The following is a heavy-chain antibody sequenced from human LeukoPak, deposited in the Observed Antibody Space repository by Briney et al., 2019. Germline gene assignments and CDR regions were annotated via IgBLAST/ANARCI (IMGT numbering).Heavy chain of an antibody. V-gene: IGHV3-30*02. Sequence: PGGSLRLSCAASGFTFSSYGMHWVRQAPGKGLEWVAFIRYDGSNKYYADSVKGRFTISRDNAKNSLYLQMNSLRAEDTAVYYCARGQRVVAGYYFDYWGQGTLVTVSS. D-gene: IGHD2-21*01. CDR2: IRYDGSNK. J-gene: IGHJ4*02. CDR1: GFTFSSYG. CDR3: ARGQRVVAGYYFDY.